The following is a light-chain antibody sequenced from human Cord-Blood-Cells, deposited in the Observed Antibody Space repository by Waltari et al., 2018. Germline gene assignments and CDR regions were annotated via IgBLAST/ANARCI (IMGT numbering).Light chain of an antibody. Sequence: DIQMTRSPSSLSASVGDRVTITCQARQDISNYLNWYQQKPGKAPKLRIYDASNLETGVPSRFSGSGSGTDFTFTISSLQPEDIATYYCQQYDNLPPDTFGQGTRLEIK. CDR1: QDISNY. CDR3: QQYDNLPPDT. V-gene: IGKV1-33*01. J-gene: IGKJ5*01. CDR2: DAS.